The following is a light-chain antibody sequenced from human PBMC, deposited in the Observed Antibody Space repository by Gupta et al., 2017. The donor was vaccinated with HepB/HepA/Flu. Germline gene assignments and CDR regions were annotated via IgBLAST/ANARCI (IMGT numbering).Light chain of an antibody. CDR2: EVR. CDR1: SSDVGTYNF. CDR3: SSYAGSSPCM. Sequence: QSALTQPASVSGSPGQSITISCTGTSSDVGTYNFVSWYQQHPGKAPQLMIYEVRHRPSGVSNRFSGSKSGNTASLTISGLQAEDEADYYCSSYAGSSPCMFGGGTKVTVL. J-gene: IGLJ3*02. V-gene: IGLV2-23*02.